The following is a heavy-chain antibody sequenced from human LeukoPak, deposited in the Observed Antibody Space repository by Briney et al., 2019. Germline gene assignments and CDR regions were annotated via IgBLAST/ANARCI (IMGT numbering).Heavy chain of an antibody. J-gene: IGHJ4*02. Sequence: GGSLRLSCTASGFTFGDYAMNWFRQAPGKGLEYVSAIGYGGDTYYANSVKGRFTISRDISKNTLYLQMGSLRPEDMAVYYCARVGGSGSFDSWGQGTLVSVSS. CDR2: IGYGGDT. V-gene: IGHV3-64*01. CDR1: GFTFGDYA. D-gene: IGHD6-19*01. CDR3: ARVGGSGSFDS.